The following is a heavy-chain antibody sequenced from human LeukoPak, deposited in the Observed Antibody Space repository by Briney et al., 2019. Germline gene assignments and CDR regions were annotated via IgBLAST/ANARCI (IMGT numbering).Heavy chain of an antibody. CDR1: GFAFANYA. J-gene: IGHJ4*02. V-gene: IGHV3-23*01. CDR3: AKFTSIQASGWMTYFDY. D-gene: IGHD6-19*01. Sequence: GGSLRLSCAASGFAFANYAMSWVRQAPGQGLEWVSAISSTGYTTYYADSLKGRFTISRDNSKNTLYLQMNSLRAEDTAVYYCAKFTSIQASGWMTYFDYWGQGTLVTVSS. CDR2: ISSTGYTT.